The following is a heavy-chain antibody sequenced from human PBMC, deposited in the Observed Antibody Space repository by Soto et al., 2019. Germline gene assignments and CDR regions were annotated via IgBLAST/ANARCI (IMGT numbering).Heavy chain of an antibody. D-gene: IGHD2-2*02. CDR1: GFTFSSYS. J-gene: IGHJ6*02. V-gene: IGHV3-21*01. CDR2: ISSSSSYI. Sequence: GGSLRLSCAASGFTFSSYSMNWVRQAPGKGLEWVSSISSSSSYIYYADSVKGRFTISRDNAKNSLYLQMNSLRAEDTAVYYCARWHCSSTSCYKVGGMDGWGQGTTVTVSS. CDR3: ARWHCSSTSCYKVGGMDG.